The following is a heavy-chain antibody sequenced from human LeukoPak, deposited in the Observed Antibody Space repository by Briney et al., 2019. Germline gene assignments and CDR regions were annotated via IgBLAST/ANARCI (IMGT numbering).Heavy chain of an antibody. V-gene: IGHV3-11*05. Sequence: GGSLRPSCAASGVTFSDYYMSWIRKAPGKGLEWVSYISSSSSYTNYADSVKSRFTISRDNAKNSLYLQMNSLRAEDTAVYYCARAVIVGATRGHFDYWGQGTLVTVSS. CDR1: GVTFSDYY. J-gene: IGHJ4*02. CDR2: ISSSSSYT. D-gene: IGHD1-26*01. CDR3: ARAVIVGATRGHFDY.